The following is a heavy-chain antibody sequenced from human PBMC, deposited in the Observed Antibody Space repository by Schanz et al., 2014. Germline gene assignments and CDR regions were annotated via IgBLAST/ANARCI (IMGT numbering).Heavy chain of an antibody. CDR3: ARDTTWRLDL. J-gene: IGHJ2*01. D-gene: IGHD1-1*01. Sequence: QVQLQESGPGLLKPSETLSLTCTVSGGSIRSGTYYWSWIRQPAGKSLEWVGRVFPNGITNYNPSLKSRVPISRAASKNQSSLTLTSLAAADTAVYYCARDTTWRLDLWGRGTLVTVSS. CDR1: GGSIRSGTYY. V-gene: IGHV4-61*02. CDR2: VFPNGIT.